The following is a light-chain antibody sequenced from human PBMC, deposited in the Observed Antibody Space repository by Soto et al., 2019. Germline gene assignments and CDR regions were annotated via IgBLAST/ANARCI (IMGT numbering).Light chain of an antibody. CDR1: NLGDKN. Sequence: SSELTQPPSVSVAPGQTAKITCGGNNLGDKNVHWYQHKPGQAPVLIIYYDQDRPSGIPERFSGFTSGNTATLTISRAEAGDEADYHCQVWDRSVEGVFGGGTKLTVL. J-gene: IGLJ3*02. CDR3: QVWDRSVEGV. CDR2: YDQ. V-gene: IGLV3-21*04.